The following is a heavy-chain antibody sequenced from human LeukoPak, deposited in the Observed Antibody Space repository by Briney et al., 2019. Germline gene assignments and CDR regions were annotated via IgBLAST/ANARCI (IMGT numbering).Heavy chain of an antibody. D-gene: IGHD3-3*01. CDR1: GFTFSSYA. CDR2: ISGSGDTT. Sequence: GGSLRLSCAASGFTFSSYAMSWVRQAPGKGLEWVSSISGSGDTTYYADSVKGQLTISRDNSKNTLYLQMNSLRVEDTAVYYCAKLKGVDYDFWSGLIGYWGQGTLVTVSS. CDR3: AKLKGVDYDFWSGLIGY. J-gene: IGHJ4*02. V-gene: IGHV3-23*01.